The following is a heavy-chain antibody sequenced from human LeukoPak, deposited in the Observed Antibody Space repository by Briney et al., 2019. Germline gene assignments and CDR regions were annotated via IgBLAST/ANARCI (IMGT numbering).Heavy chain of an antibody. V-gene: IGHV1-69*05. D-gene: IGHD4-23*01. CDR3: AREGGVGGTPFDY. CDR1: GGTFSSYA. CDR2: IIPIFGTA. Sequence: ASVKVSSKASGGTFSSYAISWVRQAPGQGLEWMGGIIPIFGTANYAQKFQGRVTITTDESTSTAYMELSSLRSEDTAVYYCAREGGVGGTPFDYWGQGALVTVSS. J-gene: IGHJ4*02.